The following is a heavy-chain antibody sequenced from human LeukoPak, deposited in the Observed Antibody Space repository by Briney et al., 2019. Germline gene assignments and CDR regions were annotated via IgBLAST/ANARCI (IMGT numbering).Heavy chain of an antibody. Sequence: SETLSLTCAVYGGSFSGYYWSWIRQPPGKGLEWIGEINHSGSTNYNPSLKSRVTISVDTSKNQFSLKLSSVTAADTAVYYCARHLTLNTQMAAPDAFDVWGQGTMVTVSS. CDR3: ARHLTLNTQMAAPDAFDV. CDR1: GGSFSGYY. CDR2: INHSGST. V-gene: IGHV4-34*01. D-gene: IGHD2-8*01. J-gene: IGHJ3*01.